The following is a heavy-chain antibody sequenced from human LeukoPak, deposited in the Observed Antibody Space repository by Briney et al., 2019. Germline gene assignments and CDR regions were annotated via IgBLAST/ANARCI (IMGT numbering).Heavy chain of an antibody. CDR3: ARDRRYDYRDRENDAFAF. J-gene: IGHJ3*01. Sequence: PGGSLRLSCAVSGFTISSYEMNWIRQAPGKGLEWVSYISSSGTYTNYADSVKGRFTISRDDAKNSLYLQMNSLRAEDTAVYYCARDRRYDYRDRENDAFAFWGQGTTVTVSS. CDR1: GFTISSYE. CDR2: ISSSGTYT. D-gene: IGHD4-17*01. V-gene: IGHV3-48*03.